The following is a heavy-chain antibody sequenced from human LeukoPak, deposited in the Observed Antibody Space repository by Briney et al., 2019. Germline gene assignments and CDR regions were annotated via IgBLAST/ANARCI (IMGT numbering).Heavy chain of an antibody. V-gene: IGHV4-4*09. Sequence: SETLSLTCTVSGGSISSYYWSWIRQPPGKGLEWIGYIYTSGSTNYNPSLKSRVTISVDTSKNQFSLKLSSVTAADTAVYYCARYGIAVAGTDWFDPWGQGTLVTVSP. CDR2: IYTSGST. J-gene: IGHJ5*02. CDR1: GGSISSYY. D-gene: IGHD6-19*01. CDR3: ARYGIAVAGTDWFDP.